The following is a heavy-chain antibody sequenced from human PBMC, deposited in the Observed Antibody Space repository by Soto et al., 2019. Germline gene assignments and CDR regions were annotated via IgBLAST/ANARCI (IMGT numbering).Heavy chain of an antibody. D-gene: IGHD2-15*01. CDR3: ARVRVVVGATIDS. V-gene: IGHV1-18*04. CDR2: ITPFNGET. CDR1: GYTFSSNS. Sequence: QVRLVQSGSEVKKPGASVKVSCKASGYTFSSNSIHWVRQAPGQGLEWMGWITPFNGETSYAQKFQGRVPMTTDTPTSTVFMGLRSLGLSAPAVYYCARVRVVVGATIDSWGQGTLVTVSS. J-gene: IGHJ4*02.